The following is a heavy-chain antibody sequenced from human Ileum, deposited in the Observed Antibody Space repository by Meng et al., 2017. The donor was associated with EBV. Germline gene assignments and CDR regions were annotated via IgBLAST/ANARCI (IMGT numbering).Heavy chain of an antibody. Sequence: QVTLQESGPVLVKPSGTLPLPCPVSGGSISSSNWWSWVRQPPGKGLEWIGEIYHSGSTNYNPFLKSRVTISVDKSKNQFSLNLSSVTAADTAVYYCARVGQWLPIDYWGQGTLVTVSS. D-gene: IGHD6-19*01. V-gene: IGHV4-4*02. CDR1: GGSISSSNW. CDR2: IYHSGST. CDR3: ARVGQWLPIDY. J-gene: IGHJ4*02.